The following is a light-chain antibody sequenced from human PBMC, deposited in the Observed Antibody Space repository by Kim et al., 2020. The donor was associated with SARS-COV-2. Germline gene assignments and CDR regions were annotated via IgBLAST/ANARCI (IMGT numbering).Light chain of an antibody. Sequence: DIQMTQSPSTLSASVGDRVTISFRASQSISSHLAWYQQKPGKAPTLLIYKASTLESGVPLRFSASGSGTEFTLTINSLQPDDFAAYYCQHYHTYPYTFGQGTKLEI. J-gene: IGKJ2*01. V-gene: IGKV1-5*03. CDR3: QHYHTYPYT. CDR1: QSISSH. CDR2: KAS.